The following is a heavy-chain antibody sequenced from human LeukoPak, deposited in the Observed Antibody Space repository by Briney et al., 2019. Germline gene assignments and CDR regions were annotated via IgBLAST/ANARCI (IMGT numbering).Heavy chain of an antibody. CDR2: IKQDGSEK. D-gene: IGHD5-18*01. CDR1: GFTFSSYW. Sequence: GGSLRLSCAASGFTFSSYWVSWVRQAPGKGLEWVANIKQDGSEKYYVDSVKGRFTISRDNAKNSLYLQMNSLRAEDTAVYYCAREVGNVDTAISDYWGQGTLVTVSS. V-gene: IGHV3-7*01. J-gene: IGHJ4*02. CDR3: AREVGNVDTAISDY.